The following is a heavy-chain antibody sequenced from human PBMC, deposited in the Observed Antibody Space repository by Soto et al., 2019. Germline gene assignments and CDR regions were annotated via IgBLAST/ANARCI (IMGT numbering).Heavy chain of an antibody. CDR2: IYPGDSDT. CDR1: GYSFTSYW. J-gene: IGHJ6*03. D-gene: IGHD6-13*01. CDR3: ARLTRYSSSWDNNYYYMDV. V-gene: IGHV5-51*01. Sequence: GESLKISCKGSGYSFTSYWIGWVRQMPGKGLEWMGIIYPGDSDTRYSPSFQGQVTISADKSISTAYLQWSSLKASDTAMYYCARLTRYSSSWDNNYYYMDVWGKGTTVTVSS.